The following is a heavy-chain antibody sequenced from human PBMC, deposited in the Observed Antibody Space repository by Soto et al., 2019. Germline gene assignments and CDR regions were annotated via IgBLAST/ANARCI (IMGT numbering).Heavy chain of an antibody. J-gene: IGHJ6*02. D-gene: IGHD4-17*01. CDR1: GFTFSNYW. V-gene: IGHV3-74*01. CDR2: ISSDGSST. Sequence: EVQLVESGGGLVQPGGSLRLSCAASGFTFSNYWMHWVRQAPGKGLVWVSRISSDGSSTNYADSVKGRFTISRDNAMNTLYLTMNSLRAEDTAVYYCAREVTTVTYYGMDVWGQGTTVTVSS. CDR3: AREVTTVTYYGMDV.